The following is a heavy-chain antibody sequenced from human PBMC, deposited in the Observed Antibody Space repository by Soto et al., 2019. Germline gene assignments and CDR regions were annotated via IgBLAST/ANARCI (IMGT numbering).Heavy chain of an antibody. CDR3: ARLSRVGAHGGAFDI. D-gene: IGHD1-26*01. CDR1: RDALDCSY. V-gene: IGHV1-2*02. J-gene: IGHJ3*02. CDR2: INPNSGGT. Sequence: ASVKVCSKARRDALDCSYRRWVQQAHVQGLEWMGWINPNSGGTNYAQKFQGRVTMTRDTSISTAYMELSRLRSDDTAVYYCARLSRVGAHGGAFDIWVQRTMVTVSS.